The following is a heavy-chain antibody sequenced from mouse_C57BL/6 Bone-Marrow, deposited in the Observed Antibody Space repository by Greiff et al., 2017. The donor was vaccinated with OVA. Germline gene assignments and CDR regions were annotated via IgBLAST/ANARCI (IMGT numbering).Heavy chain of an antibody. Sequence: VQLQQPGAELVRPGSSVKLSCKASGYTFTSYWMDWVKQRPGQGLEWIGNIYPSDSETHYNQKFKDKATLTVDKSSRTAYMQLISRPSEDSAVYYGERRGPYYYAMDYGGQGTSVTVSS. CDR2: IYPSDSET. CDR1: GYTFTSYW. V-gene: IGHV1-61*01. J-gene: IGHJ4*01. CDR3: ERRGPYYYAMDY.